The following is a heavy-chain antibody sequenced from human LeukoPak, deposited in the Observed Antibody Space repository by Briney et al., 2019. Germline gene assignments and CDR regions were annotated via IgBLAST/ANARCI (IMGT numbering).Heavy chain of an antibody. D-gene: IGHD4-11*01. V-gene: IGHV1-2*06. CDR2: INPNSGGT. CDR3: ASLKRTVDFDY. CDR1: GGTFSSYA. Sequence: ASVKVSCKASGGTFSSYAISWVRQAPGQGLEWMGRINPNSGGTNYAQKFQGRVTMTRDTSISTAYMELSRLRSDDTAVYYCASLKRTVDFDYWGQGTLVTVSS. J-gene: IGHJ4*02.